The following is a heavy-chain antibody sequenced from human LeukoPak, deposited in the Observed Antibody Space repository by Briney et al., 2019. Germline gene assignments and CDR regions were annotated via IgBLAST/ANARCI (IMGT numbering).Heavy chain of an antibody. CDR1: GGTFSSYA. CDR2: IIPIFGTA. D-gene: IGHD1-1*01. Sequence: SVKVSCKASGGTFSSYAISWVRQAPGQGLEWMGGIIPIFGTANYAQKFQGRVTITADESTSTAYMELSSLRSEDTAVYYCARAESSGPERLVLVHFDYWGQGTLVTVSS. CDR3: ARAESSGPERLVLVHFDY. V-gene: IGHV1-69*01. J-gene: IGHJ4*02.